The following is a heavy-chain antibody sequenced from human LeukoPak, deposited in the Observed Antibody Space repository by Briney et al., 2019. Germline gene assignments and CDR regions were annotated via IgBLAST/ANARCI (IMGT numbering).Heavy chain of an antibody. V-gene: IGHV3-23*01. CDR2: ISGSGVST. D-gene: IGHD6-19*01. CDR1: GFTFNNYE. Sequence: GGSLRLSCAASGFTFNNYEMNWVRQAPGRGLEWVSGISGSGVSTYYADSVKGRFTISRDNSKNTLYLQINSLRAEDTAIYYCAKGASSGWLLYWFDPWGQGTLVTVSS. J-gene: IGHJ5*02. CDR3: AKGASSGWLLYWFDP.